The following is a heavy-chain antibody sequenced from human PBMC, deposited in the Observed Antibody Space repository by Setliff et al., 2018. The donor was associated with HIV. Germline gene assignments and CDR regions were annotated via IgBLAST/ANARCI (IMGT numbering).Heavy chain of an antibody. CDR1: GGSLGNSNYY. D-gene: IGHD6-19*01. V-gene: IGHV4-39*01. J-gene: IGHJ5*01. CDR3: ARLNLEQWVQRIDS. Sequence: SETLSLTCTVSGGSLGNSNYYWGWIRQPPGKGLEWIGSMSYSGSTYYNPSLKSRVTISVDTSKKQFSLKLSSVTAADTAVYYCARLNLEQWVQRIDSWGQETLVTVSS. CDR2: MSYSGST.